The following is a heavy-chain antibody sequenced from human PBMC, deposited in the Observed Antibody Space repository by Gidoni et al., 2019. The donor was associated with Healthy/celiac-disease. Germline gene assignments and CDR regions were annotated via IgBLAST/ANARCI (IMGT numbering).Heavy chain of an antibody. CDR1: GYSISSGYY. D-gene: IGHD2-15*01. J-gene: IGHJ4*02. CDR2: IYHSGST. V-gene: IGHV4-38-2*01. Sequence: QVQLQESGPGLVKPSETLSPTCAVSGYSISSGYYWGWIRQPPGKGLEWIGRIYHSGSTYYNPSLKSRVTISVDTSKNQFSLKLSSVTAADTAVYYCARVGCSGGSCYLYPFDYWGQGTLVTVSS. CDR3: ARVGCSGGSCYLYPFDY.